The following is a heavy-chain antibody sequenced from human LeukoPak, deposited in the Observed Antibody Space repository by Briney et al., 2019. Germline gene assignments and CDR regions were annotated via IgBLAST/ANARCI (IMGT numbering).Heavy chain of an antibody. CDR1: GYTFTVYY. CDR2: INPNSGGT. J-gene: IGHJ6*02. V-gene: IGHV1-2*02. D-gene: IGHD3-9*01. CDR3: AVLTEYYYGMDV. Sequence: ASVKVSCKASGYTFTVYYMHWVRQAPGQGLEWMGWINPNSGGTNYAQKFRGRVTMTRDTSISTAYMELSRLRSDDTAVSYCAVLTEYYYGMDVWGQGTTVTVSS.